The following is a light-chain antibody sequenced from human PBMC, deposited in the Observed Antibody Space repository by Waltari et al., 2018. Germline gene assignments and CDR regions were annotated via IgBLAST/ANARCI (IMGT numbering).Light chain of an antibody. V-gene: IGKV1-9*01. Sequence: DIQLTQSPSSLSASVGDRVTITCRASQGISSYLAWYQQKPVKAPNLLIYKASSLQSGVPSRFSGSGSGTEFTLTISSLQPEDFAVYYGQQRNSYPLTFGGGTKVEIK. CDR2: KAS. CDR1: QGISSY. CDR3: QQRNSYPLT. J-gene: IGKJ4*01.